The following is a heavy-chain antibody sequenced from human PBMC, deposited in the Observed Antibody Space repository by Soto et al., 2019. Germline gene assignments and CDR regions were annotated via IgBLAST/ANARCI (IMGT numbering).Heavy chain of an antibody. V-gene: IGHV3-66*01. D-gene: IGHD4-17*01. Sequence: EVQVVESGGGLVQPGGSLRLSCAASGVTVSNVYMSWVRQAPGKGLEWVSVIYRGGSTYYADSVKGRFTISRDNSKNTLYLQRNSLRAEDTAVYYCATRPPDGDHGVLDYWGQGTLVTVSS. CDR3: ATRPPDGDHGVLDY. CDR2: IYRGGST. J-gene: IGHJ4*02. CDR1: GVTVSNVY.